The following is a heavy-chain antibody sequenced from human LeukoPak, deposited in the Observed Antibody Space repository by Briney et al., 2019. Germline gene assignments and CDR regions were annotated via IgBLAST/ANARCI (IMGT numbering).Heavy chain of an antibody. D-gene: IGHD2-15*01. CDR3: ARDYDYFSGHNLDAYDI. V-gene: IGHV3-7*01. J-gene: IGHJ3*02. CDR1: GLNFSRNW. CDR2: IKEDGSAK. Sequence: GGSLRLSCAASGLNFSRNWMTWVRQAPGKGLEWVANIKEDGSAKSYVDSVKGRFTNSRDNAKNSLYLQMSSLRVEDTAVYYCARDYDYFSGHNLDAYDIWGQGTTVTVSS.